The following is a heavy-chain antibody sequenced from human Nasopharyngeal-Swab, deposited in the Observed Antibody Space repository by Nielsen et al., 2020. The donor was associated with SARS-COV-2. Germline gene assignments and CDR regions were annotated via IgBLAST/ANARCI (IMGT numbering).Heavy chain of an antibody. D-gene: IGHD2-15*01. CDR3: ARDCSGGSCRYGMDV. V-gene: IGHV3-30*03. J-gene: IGHJ6*02. Sequence: GRSLRPSCAVSGFTLSSYGTHWVRPAPGKGLEWVAVISYDGSNTNYADSVKGRFTTSRDNSKNTLYLQTNSLRAEDTAVYYGARDCSGGSCRYGMDVWGQGTTVTVSS. CDR1: GFTLSSYG. CDR2: ISYDGSNT.